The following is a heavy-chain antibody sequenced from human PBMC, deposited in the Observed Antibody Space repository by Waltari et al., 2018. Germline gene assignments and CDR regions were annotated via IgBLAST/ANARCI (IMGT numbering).Heavy chain of an antibody. CDR1: GGSFSGYY. D-gene: IGHD6-19*01. J-gene: IGHJ4*02. CDR3: AYTYSSGWTGRAFDY. Sequence: QVQLQQWGAGLLKPSETLSLTCAVYGGSFSGYYWSWIRQPPGKGLEWIGEINHSGRTNYNPSLKSRVTISVDTSKNQFSLKLSSVTAADTAVYYCAYTYSSGWTGRAFDYWGQGTLVTVSS. CDR2: INHSGRT. V-gene: IGHV4-34*01.